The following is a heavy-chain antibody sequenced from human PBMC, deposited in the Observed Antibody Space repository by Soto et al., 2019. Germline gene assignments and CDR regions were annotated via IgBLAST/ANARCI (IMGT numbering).Heavy chain of an antibody. CDR1: GFTFSSYG. J-gene: IGHJ4*02. Sequence: LSYAASGFTFSSYGMHWVRQAPGKGLEWVAVISYDGSNKYYADSVKGRFTISRDNSKNTLYLQMNSLRAEDTAVYYCAKDRYIVGATRTFDYWGPGTLVTVSS. D-gene: IGHD1-26*01. CDR2: ISYDGSNK. V-gene: IGHV3-30*18. CDR3: AKDRYIVGATRTFDY.